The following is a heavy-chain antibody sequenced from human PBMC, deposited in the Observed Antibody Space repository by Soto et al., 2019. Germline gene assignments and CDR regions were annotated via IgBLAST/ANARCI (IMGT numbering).Heavy chain of an antibody. Sequence: QVQLVQSGAEVKKPGASVKVSCKAPGYTFTSYGISWVRQAPGQGLEWMGWISAYNGNTNYAQKLQGRVTMTTDTSTSTAYMELRSLRSDDTAVYYCARDAWLQHLRDYFDYWGQGTLVTVSS. CDR1: GYTFTSYG. J-gene: IGHJ4*02. V-gene: IGHV1-18*01. D-gene: IGHD5-12*01. CDR2: ISAYNGNT. CDR3: ARDAWLQHLRDYFDY.